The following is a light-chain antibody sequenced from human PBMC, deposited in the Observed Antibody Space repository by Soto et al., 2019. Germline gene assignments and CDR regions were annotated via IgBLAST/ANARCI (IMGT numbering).Light chain of an antibody. CDR2: DVS. CDR3: SSYAGTHIV. J-gene: IGLJ1*01. Sequence: QSALTQPPSASGSPGQSVAISCTGTSSDVGGYNYVSWYQQHPAKAPKLMIYDVSKRPSGVPDRFSGSKSGNTASLTVSGLQAEDEADYYCSSYAGTHIVFGTGTKVTVL. V-gene: IGLV2-8*01. CDR1: SSDVGGYNY.